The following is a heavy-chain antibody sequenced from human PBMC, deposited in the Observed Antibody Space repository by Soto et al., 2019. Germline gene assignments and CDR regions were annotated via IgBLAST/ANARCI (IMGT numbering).Heavy chain of an antibody. CDR3: ANLRLGYCSGGSCYDRGGLDC. CDR2: TSYDGSNE. Sequence: QVQLVESGGGVVQPGRSLRISCAASGFTFSSYGMHWVRQAPGKGLEWVAVTSYDGSNEYYADYVKGRFTISRDNSKNTLYLQMNSLRAEDTDVYYCANLRLGYCSGGSCYDRGGLDCWGQGTLVTVSS. CDR1: GFTFSSYG. D-gene: IGHD2-15*01. V-gene: IGHV3-30*18. J-gene: IGHJ4*02.